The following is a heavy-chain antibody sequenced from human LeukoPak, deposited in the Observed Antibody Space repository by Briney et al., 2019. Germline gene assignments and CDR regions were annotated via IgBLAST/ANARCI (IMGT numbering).Heavy chain of an antibody. CDR3: ARRQNAQYWFDP. V-gene: IGHV5-51*01. CDR2: IYTGDSDT. D-gene: IGHD2/OR15-2a*01. CDR1: GYSFTNKW. J-gene: IGHJ5*02. Sequence: GESLKISCKASGYSFTNKWIGWVRQMPGKGLEWMGVIYTGDSDTRYSPSFQGQVTMSADKSISTAYLQWSSLKASDTAMYYCARRQNAQYWFDPWGQGTLVTVSS.